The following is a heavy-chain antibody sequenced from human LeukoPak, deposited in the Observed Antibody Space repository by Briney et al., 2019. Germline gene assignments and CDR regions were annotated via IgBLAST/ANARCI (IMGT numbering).Heavy chain of an antibody. J-gene: IGHJ6*02. D-gene: IGHD3-10*01. CDR3: MGYYGSGTYYSGDYYYGMDV. CDR1: GFTFSDSA. Sequence: GGSLRLSCAASGFTFSDSAMHWVRQASGKGLEWVGLIRTKANSYATTYAASVEGRFTISRDDAKNTAYLQMISLKAEDTAVYYCMGYYGSGTYYSGDYYYGMDVWGQGTTVTVSS. V-gene: IGHV3-73*01. CDR2: IRTKANSYAT.